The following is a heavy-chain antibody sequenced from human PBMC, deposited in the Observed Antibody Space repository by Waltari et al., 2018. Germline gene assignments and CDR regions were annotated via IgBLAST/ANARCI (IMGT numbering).Heavy chain of an antibody. V-gene: IGHV3-30-3*01. Sequence: QVQLVESGGGGVQPGRSLRLPCAASGFTSSSYAMLRVRQAPGKGLEWVGVISYDGSNKYYADSVKGRFTISRDNSKNTLYLQMNSLRAEDTAVYYCARTHSSGWYYFDYWGQGTLVTVSS. CDR3: ARTHSSGWYYFDY. J-gene: IGHJ4*02. D-gene: IGHD6-19*01. CDR1: GFTSSSYA. CDR2: ISYDGSNK.